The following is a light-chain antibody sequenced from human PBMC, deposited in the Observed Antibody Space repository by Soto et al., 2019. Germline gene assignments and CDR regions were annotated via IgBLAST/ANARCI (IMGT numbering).Light chain of an antibody. Sequence: DIHMTQFPSSLSASVGDRVTITCRASQTIRAYLNWFQQKPGKAPELLIYAASSLQSGVPPRFSGSAAGAETTLKINSLQQEDTAAYYCQPTYNVPQTYGQGTKVEIK. J-gene: IGKJ1*01. CDR2: AAS. CDR3: QPTYNVPQT. CDR1: QTIRAY. V-gene: IGKV1-39*01.